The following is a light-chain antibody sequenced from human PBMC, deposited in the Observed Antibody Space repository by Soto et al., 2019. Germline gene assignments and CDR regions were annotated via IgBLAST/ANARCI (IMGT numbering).Light chain of an antibody. CDR3: QQTKSFTLT. CDR1: QDISSW. Sequence: DIQMTQSPSAVSESVGDRVTITCRASQDISSWLAWYQQKPGQAPKVLIYAAFSLESGAPSRFSGSGSGTDFTLTISSLQPEDFAPSYCQQTKSFTLTVGGGTKVEMK. J-gene: IGKJ4*01. CDR2: AAF. V-gene: IGKV1D-12*01.